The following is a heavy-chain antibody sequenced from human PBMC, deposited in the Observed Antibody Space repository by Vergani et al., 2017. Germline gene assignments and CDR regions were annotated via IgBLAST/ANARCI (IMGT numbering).Heavy chain of an antibody. CDR3: ASQVYYYDSSGYHDYFDY. CDR1: GGSFSSYA. V-gene: IGHV1-69*12. Sequence: QVQLVQSGAAVKKPGSSVKVSCKAYGGSFSSYAISWVRQAPGQGLEWMGGIIPIFGTANYAQKFQGRVTITADESTRTAYMELSSMRSENTAVYYCASQVYYYDSSGYHDYFDYWGQGTLVTVSS. J-gene: IGHJ4*02. D-gene: IGHD3-22*01. CDR2: IIPIFGTA.